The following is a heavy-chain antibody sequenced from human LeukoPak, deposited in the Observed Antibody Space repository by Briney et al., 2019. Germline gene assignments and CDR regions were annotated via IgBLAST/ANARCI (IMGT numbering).Heavy chain of an antibody. CDR1: GGSISSSSYY. V-gene: IGHV4-39*07. D-gene: IGHD2-15*01. CDR3: AREGCSGGSCYSGGLSWFDP. Sequence: SETLSLTCTVSGGSISSSSYYWGWIRQPPGKGLEWIGSIYYSGSTYYNPSLKSRVTISVDTSKNQFSLKLSSVTAADTAVYYCAREGCSGGSCYSGGLSWFDPWGQGTLVTVSS. CDR2: IYYSGST. J-gene: IGHJ5*02.